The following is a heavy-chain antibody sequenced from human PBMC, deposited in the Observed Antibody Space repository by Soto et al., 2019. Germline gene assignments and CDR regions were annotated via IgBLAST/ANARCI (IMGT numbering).Heavy chain of an antibody. CDR1: GFIFRNYG. Sequence: GGSLRLSCAASGFIFRNYGMRWVRRAPGKGLEWVAFLWFDGSKNYYAESVRGRFSISRDNSQNTLYLQMNSLTAEDTAVYYCARDGDASTGYGKDYWGQGTLVTVSS. J-gene: IGHJ4*02. D-gene: IGHD3-16*01. CDR2: LWFDGSKN. CDR3: ARDGDASTGYGKDY. V-gene: IGHV3-33*01.